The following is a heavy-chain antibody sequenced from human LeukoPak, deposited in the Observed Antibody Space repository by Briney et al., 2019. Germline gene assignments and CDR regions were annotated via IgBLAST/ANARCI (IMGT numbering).Heavy chain of an antibody. CDR2: INQEGSER. CDR1: GLTFRSFW. J-gene: IGHJ4*02. V-gene: IGHV3-7*01. D-gene: IGHD3-10*01. Sequence: PGGSLRLSCAVSGLTFRSFWMSWVRQAPGKGLEWVANINQEGSERYFVDSVKGRFTISRDNAKNSLHLQMNTLTAEDTAVYYCARAPEGPYGSGSYYKDYWGQGTLVTVSS. CDR3: ARAPEGPYGSGSYYKDY.